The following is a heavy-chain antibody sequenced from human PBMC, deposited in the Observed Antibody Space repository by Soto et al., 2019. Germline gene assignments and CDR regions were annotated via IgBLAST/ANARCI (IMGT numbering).Heavy chain of an antibody. Sequence: QVQLVQSGAEVKKPGSSVKVSCKASGGTFSSYTISWVRQAPGQGLEWMGRIIPILGIANYAQKFQGRVTITADKSTSTAYMELSSLRSEDTAVYYCARVEAEYRSMDVWGKGTTVTVSS. V-gene: IGHV1-69*02. CDR3: ARVEAEYRSMDV. CDR2: IIPILGIA. CDR1: GGTFSSYT. D-gene: IGHD2-15*01. J-gene: IGHJ6*03.